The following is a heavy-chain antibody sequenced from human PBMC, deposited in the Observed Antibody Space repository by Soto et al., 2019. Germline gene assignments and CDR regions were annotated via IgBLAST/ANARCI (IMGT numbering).Heavy chain of an antibody. V-gene: IGHV3-23*01. Sequence: DVQLLESGGGLVQPGGSLRLSCAASGFTFRSYAISWVRQAPGKGLEWVSGISGSGISTHYADSVKGRLTGSRYNSKNTLYLQMNSLRAEDTAVYNGAKEPVAPDGYFDLWGRGTLVTVSS. CDR1: GFTFRSYA. CDR3: AKEPVAPDGYFDL. CDR2: ISGSGIST. J-gene: IGHJ2*01.